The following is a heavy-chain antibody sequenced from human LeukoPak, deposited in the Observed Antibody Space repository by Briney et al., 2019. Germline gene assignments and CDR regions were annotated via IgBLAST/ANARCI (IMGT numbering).Heavy chain of an antibody. J-gene: IGHJ4*02. CDR3: AKDPMVRGLTYDN. CDR2: ISGRGSST. Sequence: PGGSLRLSCAASGFTFSSYAMSWVRQAPGKGLEWVSAISGRGSSTYYADSVRGRFTISRDNSKNTLYLQMNSLRAEDTAVYYCAKDPMVRGLTYDNWGQGTLVTVSS. V-gene: IGHV3-23*01. D-gene: IGHD3-10*01. CDR1: GFTFSSYA.